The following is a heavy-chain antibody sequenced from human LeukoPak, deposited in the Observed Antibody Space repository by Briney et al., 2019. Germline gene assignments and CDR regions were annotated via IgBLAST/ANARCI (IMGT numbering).Heavy chain of an antibody. J-gene: IGHJ4*02. Sequence: ASVKVSCKASGYTFTSYGISWVRQAPGQGLEWMGWISAYNGNTNYAQKLQGRVTMTTDTSTSTAYMELRSLRSDDTAVYYCASMGTATYYDFWSGYSYWGQGTLVTVSS. CDR2: ISAYNGNT. V-gene: IGHV1-18*01. CDR3: ASMGTATYYDFWSGYSY. D-gene: IGHD3-3*01. CDR1: GYTFTSYG.